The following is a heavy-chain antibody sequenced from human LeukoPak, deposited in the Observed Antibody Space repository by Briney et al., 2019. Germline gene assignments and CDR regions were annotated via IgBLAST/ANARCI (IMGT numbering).Heavy chain of an antibody. Sequence: PSETLSLTCTVSGGSISSYYWSWIRQPPGKGLEWIGYIYYSGSTNYNPSLKSRVAISVDTSKNQFSLKLSSVTAADTAVYYCARDLYSSYAFDIWGQGTMVTVSS. D-gene: IGHD6-6*01. CDR2: IYYSGST. CDR3: ARDLYSSYAFDI. J-gene: IGHJ3*02. V-gene: IGHV4-59*01. CDR1: GGSISSYY.